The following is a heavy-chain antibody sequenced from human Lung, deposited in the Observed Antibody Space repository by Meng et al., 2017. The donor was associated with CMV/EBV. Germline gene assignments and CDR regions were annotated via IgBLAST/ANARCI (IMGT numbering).Heavy chain of an antibody. CDR2: IRHDGTNK. CDR3: AKDLLLFGGPNAYFDQ. CDR1: GFRFDDYG. D-gene: IGHD3-16*01. Sequence: GGSLRLXXAASGFRFDDYGMHWVRQTPGKGLEWVAFIRHDGTNKFYGDSVKGRFTISRDNSKNTVYLQMNSLRPEETAVYHCAKDLLLFGGPNAYFDQWGQGXLVTVSS. V-gene: IGHV3-30*02. J-gene: IGHJ4*02.